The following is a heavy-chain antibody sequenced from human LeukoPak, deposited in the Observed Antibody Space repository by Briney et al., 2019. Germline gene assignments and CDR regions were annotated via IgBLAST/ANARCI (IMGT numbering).Heavy chain of an antibody. D-gene: IGHD2-15*01. CDR1: RFNFRNYG. V-gene: IGHV3-30*18. Sequence: GGSLRLSCVASRFNFRNYGMHWVRQAPGKGLEWVAVISYDGNNKYYADSVKGRFTVSRDKNTLYLQLDSLRPEDTAVYYCAKDRGGPGAYYFDYWGQGTLVTVSS. CDR2: ISYDGNNK. J-gene: IGHJ4*02. CDR3: AKDRGGPGAYYFDY.